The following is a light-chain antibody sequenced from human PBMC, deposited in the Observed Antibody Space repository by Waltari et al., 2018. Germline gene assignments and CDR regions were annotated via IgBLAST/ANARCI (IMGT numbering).Light chain of an antibody. CDR3: CSYGGSNTPKV. V-gene: IGLV2-23*01. J-gene: IGLJ3*02. CDR2: EDT. CDR1: SSDVGTYNV. Sequence: QSALTQPASLSGSPGQSITMSCTGTSSDVGTYNVGSWYQQHPGKAPKLMIYEDTRRPSGVSKRFSGSKSGNTASLTISGLQPEDEADYYCCSYGGSNTPKVFGGGTKLTVL.